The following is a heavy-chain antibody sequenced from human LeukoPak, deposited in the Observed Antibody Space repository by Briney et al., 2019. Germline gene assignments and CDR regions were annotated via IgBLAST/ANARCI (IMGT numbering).Heavy chain of an antibody. D-gene: IGHD1-26*01. CDR1: GFTFSGYV. CDR2: IWYDGSNK. J-gene: IGHJ4*02. CDR3: ATDRNSGKYYDY. Sequence: GGSLRLSCAASGFTFSGYVMSWVRQAPGKGLEWVAVIWYDGSNKYYADSVKGRFTISRDNSKDTLYLQMNSLRAEDTAVYYCATDRNSGKYYDYWGQGTLVTVSS. V-gene: IGHV3-33*01.